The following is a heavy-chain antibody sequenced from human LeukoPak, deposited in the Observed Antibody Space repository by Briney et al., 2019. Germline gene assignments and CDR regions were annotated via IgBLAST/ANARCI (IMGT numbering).Heavy chain of an antibody. CDR3: ARLVGAHDAFDI. V-gene: IGHV3-7*03. Sequence: GSLRLSCAASGFTFNSYWMNWVRQAPGKGLEWVANIKRDGSEKYYVDSVKGRFTISRDNAKNSLDLQMNSLRVEDTAVYYCARLVGAHDAFDIWGQGTMVTVSS. J-gene: IGHJ3*02. CDR1: GFTFNSYW. D-gene: IGHD1-26*01. CDR2: IKRDGSEK.